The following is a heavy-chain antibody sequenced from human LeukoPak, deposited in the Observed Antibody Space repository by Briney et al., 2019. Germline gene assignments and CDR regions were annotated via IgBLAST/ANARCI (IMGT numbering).Heavy chain of an antibody. CDR2: ISGNGGST. CDR3: AKDLGDGYNLNFDY. D-gene: IGHD5-24*01. Sequence: GGSLRLSCAASGFTFSSYAMSWVRQAPGKGLDWVSAISGNGGSTYYADSVKGRFTISRDNSKNTLYLQMKSLRAEDTAVYYCAKDLGDGYNLNFDYWGQGTLVTVSS. V-gene: IGHV3-23*01. CDR1: GFTFSSYA. J-gene: IGHJ4*02.